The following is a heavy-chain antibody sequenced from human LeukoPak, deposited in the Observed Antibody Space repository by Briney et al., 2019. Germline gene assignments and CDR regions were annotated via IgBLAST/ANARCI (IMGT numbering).Heavy chain of an antibody. CDR2: INTDGGTT. CDR3: ARVAYSSGRYYYYYMDV. J-gene: IGHJ6*03. Sequence: GSLRLSCVATGFTLSSHWMHWVRQAPGKGLVWVSRINTDGGTTIYEDSVKGRFTISRDNAKNTLFPQLNSLRAEDTGVYYCARVAYSSGRYYYYYMDVRGNGTTVTVSS. D-gene: IGHD5-18*01. CDR1: GFTLSSHW. V-gene: IGHV3-74*01.